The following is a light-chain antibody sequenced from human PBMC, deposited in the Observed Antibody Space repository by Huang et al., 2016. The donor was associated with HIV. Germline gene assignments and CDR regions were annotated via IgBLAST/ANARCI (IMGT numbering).Light chain of an antibody. J-gene: IGKJ2*01. V-gene: IGKV2-28*01. CDR1: QSLLHSNGYNY. CDR3: MQALQTPYT. Sequence: DIVMTQSPLSLPVTPGEPASISCRSSQSLLHSNGYNYLDWYLQKQGQSPQLLIYLGYNRASGVSDRFSGSGSGTDFTLKINRVEAEDVGVYYCMQALQTPYTFGQGTKLEIK. CDR2: LGY.